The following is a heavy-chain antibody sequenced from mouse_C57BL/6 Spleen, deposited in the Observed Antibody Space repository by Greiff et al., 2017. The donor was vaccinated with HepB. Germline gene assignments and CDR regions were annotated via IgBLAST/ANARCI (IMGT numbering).Heavy chain of an antibody. Sequence: QVQLKQPGAELVMPGASVKLSCKASGYTFTSYWMHWVKQRPGQGLEWIGEIDPSDSYTNYNQKFKGKSTLTVDKSSSTAYMQLSSLTSEDSAVYYCARGGKGATDWYFDVWGTGTTVTVSS. CDR1: GYTFTSYW. CDR2: IDPSDSYT. D-gene: IGHD1-3*01. V-gene: IGHV1-69*01. CDR3: ARGGKGATDWYFDV. J-gene: IGHJ1*03.